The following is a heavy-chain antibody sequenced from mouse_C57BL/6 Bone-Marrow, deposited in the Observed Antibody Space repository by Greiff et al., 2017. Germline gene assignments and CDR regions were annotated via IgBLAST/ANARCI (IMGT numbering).Heavy chain of an antibody. Sequence: VQLQQPGAALVKPGASVKMSCKASGYTFTSYWITWVKQRPGQGLEWIGDIYPGSGSTNYNEKFTSKATLTVATSYSTAYMQLSSLTSEDSAVYYCARGYYGSSGDYCDYWGQGTTLTVSS. CDR2: IYPGSGST. CDR1: GYTFTSYW. J-gene: IGHJ2*01. D-gene: IGHD1-1*01. V-gene: IGHV1-55*01. CDR3: ARGYYGSSGDYCDY.